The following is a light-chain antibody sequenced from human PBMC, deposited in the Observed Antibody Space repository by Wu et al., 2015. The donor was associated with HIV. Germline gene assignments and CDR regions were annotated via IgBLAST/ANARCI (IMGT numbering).Light chain of an antibody. CDR3: QQYESSIT. CDR1: QSVTNNY. J-gene: IGKJ5*01. V-gene: IGKV3-20*01. CDR2: SAS. Sequence: NVLTQSPGTLSLSPGERATLSCRASQSVTNNYFAWFQQKPGQAPRLLIYSASSRATGIPDRFSGSGSGTDFTLTITRLEPEDFAVYYCQQYESSITFGQGTRLDIK.